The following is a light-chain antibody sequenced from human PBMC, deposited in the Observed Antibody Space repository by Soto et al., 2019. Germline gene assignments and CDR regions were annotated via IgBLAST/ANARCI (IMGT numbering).Light chain of an antibody. Sequence: QSALTQPASVSGSPGQSITLSCTGTSSDVGGYNYVSWYQQHPGKAPKLMIYDVNNRPSGVSNRFSGSKSGNTASLTISGLQAEDEADYYCSSYTSSSLYVFGTWTKLTVL. CDR2: DVN. V-gene: IGLV2-14*01. CDR1: SSDVGGYNY. CDR3: SSYTSSSLYV. J-gene: IGLJ1*01.